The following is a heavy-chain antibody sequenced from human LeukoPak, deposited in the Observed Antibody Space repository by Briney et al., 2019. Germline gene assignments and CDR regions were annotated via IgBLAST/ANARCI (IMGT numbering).Heavy chain of an antibody. J-gene: IGHJ4*02. CDR3: ARDHCSGGNCNAYYDF. CDR1: GYTFTSYG. CDR2: ISTYSDKT. V-gene: IGHV1-18*01. D-gene: IGHD2-15*01. Sequence: ASVKVSRKASGYTFTSYGISWVRQAPGQGLEWMGWISTYSDKTNYVQRLQGRVTMTTDTSTSTAYMELRSLTSDDTAVYYCARDHCSGGNCNAYYDFWGQGALVTVSS.